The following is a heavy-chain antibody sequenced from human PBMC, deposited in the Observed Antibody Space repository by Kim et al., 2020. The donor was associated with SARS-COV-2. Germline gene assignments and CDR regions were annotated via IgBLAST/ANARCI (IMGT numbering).Heavy chain of an antibody. J-gene: IGHJ6*02. Sequence: KSRVTISVDTSKNPFSLKLSSVTAADTAVYYCARVTYYYDSSGYYPQMDVWGQGTTVTVSS. CDR3: ARVTYYYDSSGYYPQMDV. V-gene: IGHV4-59*01. D-gene: IGHD3-22*01.